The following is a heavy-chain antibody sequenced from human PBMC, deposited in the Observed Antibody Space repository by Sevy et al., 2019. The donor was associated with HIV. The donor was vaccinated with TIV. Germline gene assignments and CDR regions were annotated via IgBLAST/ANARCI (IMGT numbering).Heavy chain of an antibody. CDR3: ARDSPGGYVDY. CDR2: IYTSGST. D-gene: IGHD2-15*01. CDR1: GGSISSYY. V-gene: IGHV4-4*07. Sequence: TLSLTCTVSGGSISSYYWSWIRQPAGKGLGGIGRIYTSGSTNYNPSLKIRVTMSVDTSKNQFSLKLSSVTAADTAVYYCARDSPGGYVDYWGQGTLVTVSS. J-gene: IGHJ4*02.